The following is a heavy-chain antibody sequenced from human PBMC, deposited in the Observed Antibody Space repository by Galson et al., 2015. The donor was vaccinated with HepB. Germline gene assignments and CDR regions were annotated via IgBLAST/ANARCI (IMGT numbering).Heavy chain of an antibody. CDR2: ISYDGSNK. J-gene: IGHJ4*02. CDR1: GFTFSSYG. D-gene: IGHD5-24*01. V-gene: IGHV3-30*18. CDR3: AKGGGEMATNYYFDY. Sequence: SLRLSCAASGFTFSSYGMHWVRQAPGKGLEWVAVISYDGSNKYYADSVKGRFTISRDNSKNTLYLQMNSLRAEDTAVYYCAKGGGEMATNYYFDYWGQGTLVTVSS.